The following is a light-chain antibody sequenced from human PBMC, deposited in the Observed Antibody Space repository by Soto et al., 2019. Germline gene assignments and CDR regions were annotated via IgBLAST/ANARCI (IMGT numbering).Light chain of an antibody. CDR1: QGISNH. CDR2: DAS. Sequence: DIRMTQSPSAMSASVGDRVTITCRASQGISNHLVWFQQRPGKVPKRLIYDASSLQTGVPSRFSGSGSGTDFTLTISSLQPEDFATYYCLQHTNFPLTFGQGTRLEIK. CDR3: LQHTNFPLT. J-gene: IGKJ5*01. V-gene: IGKV1-17*03.